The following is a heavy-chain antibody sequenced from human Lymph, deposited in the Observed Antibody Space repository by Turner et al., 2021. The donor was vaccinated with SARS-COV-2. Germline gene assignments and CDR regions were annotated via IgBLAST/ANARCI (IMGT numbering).Heavy chain of an antibody. Sequence: EVQLVESGGGLVQPGGSMRRCCASSGFTFSSHSMNWVRQAPGKGLGLVSYISISSSTIYYADSVKGRFTISRDNAKNSQYLQMNSLRDEDTAVYYCSRDRGGYGAYDYGMDVWGQGTTVTVSS. J-gene: IGHJ6*02. CDR2: ISISSSTI. CDR3: SRDRGGYGAYDYGMDV. CDR1: GFTFSSHS. D-gene: IGHD2-15*01. V-gene: IGHV3-48*02.